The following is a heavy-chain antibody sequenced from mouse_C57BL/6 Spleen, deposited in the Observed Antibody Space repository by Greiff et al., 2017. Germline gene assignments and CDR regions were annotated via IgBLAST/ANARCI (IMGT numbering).Heavy chain of an antibody. J-gene: IGHJ2*01. CDR2: ISSGGSYT. D-gene: IGHD2-12*01. CDR3: ARKDSNDGDFDY. CDR1: GFTFSSYG. V-gene: IGHV5-6*02. Sequence: EVMLVESGGDLVKPGGSLKLSCAASGFTFSSYGMSWVRQTPDKRLEWVATISSGGSYTYYPDSVKGRFTISRDNAKNTLYLQMSSLKSEDTAMYYCARKDSNDGDFDYWGQGTTLTVSS.